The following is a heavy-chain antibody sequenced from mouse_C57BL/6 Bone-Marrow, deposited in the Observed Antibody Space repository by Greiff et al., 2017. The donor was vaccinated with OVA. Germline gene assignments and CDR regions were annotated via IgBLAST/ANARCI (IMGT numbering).Heavy chain of an antibody. J-gene: IGHJ1*03. CDR3: TRIGYGGYFDV. Sequence: EVKLVESGEGLVKPGGSLKLSCAASGFTFSSYAMSWVRQTPEKRLEWVAYISSGGDYIYYADPVKGRFTISRDNARNTLYLQMSSLKSEDTAMYYCTRIGYGGYFDVWGTGTTVTVSS. CDR1: GFTFSSYA. CDR2: ISSGGDYI. V-gene: IGHV5-9-1*02. D-gene: IGHD1-2*01.